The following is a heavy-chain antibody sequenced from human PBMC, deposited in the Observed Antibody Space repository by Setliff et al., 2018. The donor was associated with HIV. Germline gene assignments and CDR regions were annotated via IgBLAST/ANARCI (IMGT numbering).Heavy chain of an antibody. V-gene: IGHV4-39*01. CDR3: ARGVPPDLYYDSSHGYDAFDI. Sequence: SETLSLTCTVSGGSITSSTYYWGWIRQPPGKGLEWIGSIHHSGTAYDNPSLKSRVTISVDPSKNQILLRLSSVTAADTAVYYCARGVPPDLYYDSSHGYDAFDIWGQGTMVTVSS. CDR2: IHHSGTA. CDR1: GGSITSSTYY. D-gene: IGHD3-22*01. J-gene: IGHJ3*02.